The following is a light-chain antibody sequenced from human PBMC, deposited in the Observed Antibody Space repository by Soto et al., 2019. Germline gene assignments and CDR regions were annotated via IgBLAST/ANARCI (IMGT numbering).Light chain of an antibody. CDR1: QSVSTS. CDR2: DAS. CDR3: QQSHDFPYT. V-gene: IGKV1-39*01. Sequence: DIQLTQSPSSLSASVGDTVIITCRASQSVSTSLNWYRQKPGKAPELLIYDASSLQSGVPSRFSGSESGADFTLTISSLQPEDCATYYCQQSHDFPYTFGQGTKLDIK. J-gene: IGKJ2*01.